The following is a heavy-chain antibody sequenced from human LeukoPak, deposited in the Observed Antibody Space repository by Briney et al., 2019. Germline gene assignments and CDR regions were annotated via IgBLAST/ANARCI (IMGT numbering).Heavy chain of an antibody. Sequence: GGSLRLSCAASGFTFSGSAIHWVRQASGKGLEWVGRIRDKANSYATAYIASVKGRFTISRDDSKNTAYLQMSSLKTEDTAVYYCTRWDCTTTGCYPFDYWGQGTLVTVSS. CDR2: IRDKANSYAT. J-gene: IGHJ4*02. D-gene: IGHD2-2*01. CDR3: TRWDCTTTGCYPFDY. V-gene: IGHV3-73*01. CDR1: GFTFSGSA.